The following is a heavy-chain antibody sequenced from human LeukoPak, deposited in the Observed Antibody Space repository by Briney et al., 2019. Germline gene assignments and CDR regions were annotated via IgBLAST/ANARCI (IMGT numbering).Heavy chain of an antibody. D-gene: IGHD4-17*01. J-gene: IGHJ5*02. V-gene: IGHV4-30-2*01. CDR2: IYHSGST. Sequence: SETLSLTCTVSGGSISSGGYYWSWIRQPPGKGLEWIGYIYHSGSTYYNPSLKSRVTISVDRSKNQFSLKLSSVTAADTAVYYCARVPTTVTPYNWFDPWGQGTLVTVSS. CDR3: ARVPTTVTPYNWFDP. CDR1: GGSISSGGYY.